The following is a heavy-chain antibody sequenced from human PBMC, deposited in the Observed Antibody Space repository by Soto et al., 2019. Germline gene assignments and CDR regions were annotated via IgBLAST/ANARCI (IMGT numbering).Heavy chain of an antibody. D-gene: IGHD6-13*01. Sequence: QVQLQESGPGLVRPSETLSLTCTVSGASIRSYYWSWIRQPPGKGLEWIGFIHHSGSTNYNPSLKSRPTLPVDTSNTQSSLKLSSVTAADTAVYYCTRGDSSSWRPHFDYWGQGTLVTLSS. CDR3: TRGDSSSWRPHFDY. CDR1: GASIRSYY. J-gene: IGHJ4*02. V-gene: IGHV4-59*01. CDR2: IHHSGST.